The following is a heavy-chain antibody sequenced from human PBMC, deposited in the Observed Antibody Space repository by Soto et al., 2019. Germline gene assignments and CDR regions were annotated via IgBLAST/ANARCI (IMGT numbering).Heavy chain of an antibody. CDR3: TTTPNNYYYYGMDV. V-gene: IGHV3-15*07. J-gene: IGHJ6*02. CDR2: IKSKTDGGTS. Sequence: GGSLRLSCAASGFTFSNAWMNWVRQAPGKGLEWVGRIKSKTDGGTSDYAAPVKGRFTISRDDSKNTLYLQMNSLKTEDTAVYYCTTTPNNYYYYGMDVWGQGTTVTVSS. CDR1: GFTFSNAW.